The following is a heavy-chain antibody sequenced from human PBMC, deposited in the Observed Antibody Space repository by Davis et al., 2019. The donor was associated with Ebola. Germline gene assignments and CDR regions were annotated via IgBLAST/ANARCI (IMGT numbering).Heavy chain of an antibody. J-gene: IGHJ6*02. CDR1: GGTFRSYA. Sequence: ASVKVSCKASGGTFRSYAISWVRQAPGQGLEWMGWINTNTGNPTYAQGFTGRFVFSLDTSVSTAYLQISSLKAEDTAVYYCARDSVAAADYYYYGMDVWGQGTTVTVSS. CDR3: ARDSVAAADYYYYGMDV. V-gene: IGHV7-4-1*02. D-gene: IGHD6-13*01. CDR2: INTNTGNP.